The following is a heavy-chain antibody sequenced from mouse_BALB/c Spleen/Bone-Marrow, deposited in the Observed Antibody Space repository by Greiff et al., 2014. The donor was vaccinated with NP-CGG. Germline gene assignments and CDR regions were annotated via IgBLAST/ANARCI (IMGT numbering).Heavy chain of an antibody. D-gene: IGHD2-1*01. CDR2: NSTYYGDA. Sequence: LVESGAELVRPGVSVKISCKGSGYTFTDYAMHWVKQSHAKSLEWIGVNSTYYGDASYNQKFKGKATMTVDKSSSTAYMELARLTSEDSAIYYCTREGGNFPWFAYWGQGTLVTVSA. CDR1: GYTFTDYA. CDR3: TREGGNFPWFAY. J-gene: IGHJ3*01. V-gene: IGHV1S137*01.